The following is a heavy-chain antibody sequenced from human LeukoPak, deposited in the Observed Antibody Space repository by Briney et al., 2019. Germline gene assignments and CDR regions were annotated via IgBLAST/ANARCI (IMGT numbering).Heavy chain of an antibody. CDR3: ASGSYSYYYMDV. V-gene: IGHV3-72*01. CDR1: GFTFSDHY. Sequence: GGSLRLSCAASGFTFSDHYMDWVRQAPGKGLEWVGRTRNKANSYTTEYAASVKGRFTISRDDSKNSLYLQMNSLKTEDTAVYYCASGSYSYYYMDVWGKGTTVTVSS. J-gene: IGHJ6*03. D-gene: IGHD1-26*01. CDR2: TRNKANSYTT.